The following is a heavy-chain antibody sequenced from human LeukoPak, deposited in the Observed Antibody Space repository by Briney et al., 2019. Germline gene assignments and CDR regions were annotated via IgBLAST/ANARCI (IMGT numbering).Heavy chain of an antibody. Sequence: GGSLRLSCTGSGFSFGDFAMTWVRQAPGKGLEWVSSIRSKADGGTTEYAASVKGRFTIPRDDSESMAYLQMNSLKTEDTAMYYCTKWRGGVSELDYWGQGTLVTVSS. J-gene: IGHJ4*02. V-gene: IGHV3-49*04. CDR1: GFSFGDFA. CDR3: TKWRGGVSELDY. CDR2: IRSKADGGTT. D-gene: IGHD3-16*01.